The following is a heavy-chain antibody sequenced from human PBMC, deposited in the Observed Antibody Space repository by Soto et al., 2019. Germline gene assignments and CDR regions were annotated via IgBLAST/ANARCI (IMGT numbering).Heavy chain of an antibody. CDR2: ISDDGDKV. CDR1: EFTFSDYA. V-gene: IGHV3-30-3*01. D-gene: IGHD3-22*01. J-gene: IGHJ3*02. Sequence: QVQLVESGGGVVQPGRSLRLSCAASEFTFSDYAMHWVRQAPGKGLEWVAVISDDGDKVFYADSMKDRLTIYRDNSKSTLFLQLTSLGPEDTALYYCARAHYHDSSGPNGHAFDIWGQGTLVTVSS. CDR3: ARAHYHDSSGPNGHAFDI.